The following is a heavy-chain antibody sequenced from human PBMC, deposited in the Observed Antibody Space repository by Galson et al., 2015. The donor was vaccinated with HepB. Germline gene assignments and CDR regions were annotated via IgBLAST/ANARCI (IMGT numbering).Heavy chain of an antibody. V-gene: IGHV3-33*01. Sequence: SLRLSCAASAFTFSNFGMNWVRQAPGKGLEWVAFIWYDGSKKFYADSVKGRFTISRDNSNNTLYLQMSSLKAEDTAVYYCARDQSIGVEAPYYYYYMDVWGKGTTVTVSS. CDR3: ARDQSIGVEAPYYYYYMDV. J-gene: IGHJ6*03. CDR2: IWYDGSKK. CDR1: AFTFSNFG. D-gene: IGHD2-2*01.